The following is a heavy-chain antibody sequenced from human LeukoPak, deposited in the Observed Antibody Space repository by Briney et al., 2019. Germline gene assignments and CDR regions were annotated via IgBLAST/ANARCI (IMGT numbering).Heavy chain of an antibody. CDR2: INIGGTNT. J-gene: IGHJ5*02. V-gene: IGHV3-11*01. Sequence: GGSLRLSRSASGFTFNDYYMRWIRQAPGKGLEWLSYINIGGTNTHYADSVKGRFTISRDNAKKSLYLEMNNLRAEDTAVYYCATDGAGFDTWGQGVLVTVSS. CDR1: GFTFNDYY. CDR3: ATDGAGFDT.